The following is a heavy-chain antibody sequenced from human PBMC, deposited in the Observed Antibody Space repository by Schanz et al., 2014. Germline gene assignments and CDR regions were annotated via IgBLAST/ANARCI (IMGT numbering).Heavy chain of an antibody. V-gene: IGHV3-23*01. J-gene: IGHJ4*02. Sequence: EVQLLESGGALVQPGGSLRLSCSASGFTFSTYAMSWVRQAPGKGLEWVSAISGSGASTYYADSVKGRFTISRDNSKNTLYLQMNSLRAEDTAVYYCVKDDRGDVVVVAANYWGQGAQVIVSS. D-gene: IGHD2-15*01. CDR1: GFTFSTYA. CDR2: ISGSGAST. CDR3: VKDDRGDVVVVAANY.